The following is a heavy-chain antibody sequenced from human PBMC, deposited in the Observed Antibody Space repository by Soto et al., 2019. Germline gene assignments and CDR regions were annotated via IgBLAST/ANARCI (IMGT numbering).Heavy chain of an antibody. CDR2: IIPKFGTT. J-gene: IGHJ5*02. Sequence: QVQLVQSGAEVKKPGSSVKVSCKASGGTFSTYPITWVRQAPGQGLEYMGGIIPKFGTTNYAQKFRGTVTITAADSRSTDYMDLNNLRSADTSLSYCESGASDSPGWDIWFDPWGQGTLVTVSS. CDR1: GGTFSTYP. CDR3: ESGASDSPGWDIWFDP. V-gene: IGHV1-69*01. D-gene: IGHD6-19*01.